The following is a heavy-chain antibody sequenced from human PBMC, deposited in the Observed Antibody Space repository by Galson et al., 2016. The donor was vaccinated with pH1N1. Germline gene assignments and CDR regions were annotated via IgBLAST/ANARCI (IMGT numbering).Heavy chain of an antibody. V-gene: IGHV6-1*01. CDR2: TYYRFKWYN. CDR3: ARDGIAAAGIRRDQYYFDY. CDR1: GDSVSSNSAA. D-gene: IGHD6-13*01. Sequence: CAISGDSVSSNSAAWNWIRQSPSRGLEWLGRTYYRFKWYNDYAVSVKSRITINPDTSKNQFSLQLNSVTPEDTAMYYCARDGIAAAGIRRDQYYFDYWGQGTLVTVSS. J-gene: IGHJ4*02.